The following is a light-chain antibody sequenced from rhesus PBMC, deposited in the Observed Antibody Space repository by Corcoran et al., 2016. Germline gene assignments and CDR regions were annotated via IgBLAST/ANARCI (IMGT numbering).Light chain of an antibody. V-gene: IGKV3-10*01. Sequence: QVILTQSPATLSLSPGERATLSCRASQSVSSYLAWYQQKPGQAPRLLIYCASSRATGLPDRFSGSWSGTDCNLTISSLEREDVGVYPCYQHSSGYSFGQGTKVEIK. J-gene: IGKJ2*01. CDR3: YQHSSGYS. CDR1: QSVSSY. CDR2: CAS.